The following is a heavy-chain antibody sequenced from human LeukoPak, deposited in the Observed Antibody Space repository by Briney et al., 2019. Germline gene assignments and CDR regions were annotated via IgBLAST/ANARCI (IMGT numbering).Heavy chain of an antibody. CDR3: GVYGGDWRFDF. CDR1: NGFDSYY. Sequence: PSETLSLTCAVYNGFDSYYMTIVRQPPGKGLEWVGEITYRGSGNYNPSLKDRATISINVSQRQFSLSLRSVTAADTATYYCGVYGGDWRFDFWGQGTPITVSS. V-gene: IGHV4-34*01. CDR2: ITYRGSG. J-gene: IGHJ4*02. D-gene: IGHD2-21*02.